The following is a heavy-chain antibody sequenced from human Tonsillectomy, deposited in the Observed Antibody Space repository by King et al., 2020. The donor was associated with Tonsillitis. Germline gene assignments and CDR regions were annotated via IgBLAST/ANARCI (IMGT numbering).Heavy chain of an antibody. CDR1: GFTFSSYS. D-gene: IGHD7-27*01. CDR2: ISSSSSTI. J-gene: IGHJ4*02. V-gene: IGHV3-48*02. Sequence: VQLVESGGGLVQPGGSLRFSCAASGFTFSSYSMNWVRQAPGKGLEWVSYISSSSSTIYYADSVKGRFTISRDNAKNSLYLQMNSLRDEDTAVYFCAREVHSTPGDYFDYWGQGTLGTGSS. CDR3: AREVHSTPGDYFDY.